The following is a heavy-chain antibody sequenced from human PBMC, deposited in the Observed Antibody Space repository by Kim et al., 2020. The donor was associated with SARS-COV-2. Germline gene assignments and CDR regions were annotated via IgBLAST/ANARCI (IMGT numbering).Heavy chain of an antibody. CDR1: GYSFTSYW. D-gene: IGHD3-10*01. CDR3: ARLGVKTCTGLWPLKEACSHDAFDI. V-gene: IGHV5-51*01. J-gene: IGHJ3*02. Sequence: GESLQISCKGSGYSFTSYWIGWVRQMPGKGLEWMGIIYPGDSDTRYSPSFQGQVTISADKSISTAYLQWSSLKASDTAMYYCARLGVKTCTGLWPLKEACSHDAFDIWGQGTMVTVSS. CDR2: IYPGDSDT.